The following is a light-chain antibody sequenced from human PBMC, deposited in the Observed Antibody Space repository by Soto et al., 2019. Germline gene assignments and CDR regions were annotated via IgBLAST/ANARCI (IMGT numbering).Light chain of an antibody. CDR3: QQYQIDWT. V-gene: IGKV1-5*01. J-gene: IGKJ1*01. Sequence: DIQMTQSPSTLSASVGDRVSITCRASQRVNTCLAWYQQKPGKAPTLLIYDASSLQSGVPSRFSGSGSGTEFTLTISSLQPDDFPTYYCQQYQIDWTLGQGTKVDIK. CDR1: QRVNTC. CDR2: DAS.